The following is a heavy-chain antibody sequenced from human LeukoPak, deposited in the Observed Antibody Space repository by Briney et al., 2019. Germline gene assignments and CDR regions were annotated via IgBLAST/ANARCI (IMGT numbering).Heavy chain of an antibody. CDR1: EFTSSSYA. CDR2: IRGSSGST. J-gene: IGHJ3*02. D-gene: IGHD3-10*01. V-gene: IGHV3-23*01. Sequence: PGGSLRLSCAASEFTSSSYAMNWVRQAPGKGLEWVSSIRGSSGSTYYADSVKGRFTISRDNSKNTLYLQMNSLRAEDTAVYYCAKVYYYGSGSYYNDAFDIWGQGTMVTVSS. CDR3: AKVYYYGSGSYYNDAFDI.